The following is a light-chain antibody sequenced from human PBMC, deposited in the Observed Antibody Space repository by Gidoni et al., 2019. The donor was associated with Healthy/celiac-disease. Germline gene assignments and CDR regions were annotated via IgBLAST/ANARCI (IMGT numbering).Light chain of an antibody. CDR1: QSVSSSY. Sequence: DIVLTQSPGTLSLSPGERATLSCRASQSVSSSYLAWYQQKPGQAPRPLIYGASSRATGIPDRFSGSGSGTDFTLTISRLKPEDFAVYYCQQYGSSPPVTFXPXTKVDIK. CDR3: QQYGSSPPVT. CDR2: GAS. V-gene: IGKV3-20*01. J-gene: IGKJ3*01.